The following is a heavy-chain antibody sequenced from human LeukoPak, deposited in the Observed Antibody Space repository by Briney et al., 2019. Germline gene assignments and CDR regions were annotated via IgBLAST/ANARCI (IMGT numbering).Heavy chain of an antibody. J-gene: IGHJ6*02. V-gene: IGHV1-69*13. D-gene: IGHD3-22*01. CDR1: GGTFSIYA. CDR2: IIPIFGTA. CDR3: ARGDSSGYYTSYYYGMDV. Sequence: SVKVSCKASGGTFSIYAISWVRQAPGQGLEWVGGIIPIFGTANYAQKFQGRVTITADESTSTAYMELSSLRSEDTAVYYCARGDSSGYYTSYYYGMDVWGQGTTVTVSS.